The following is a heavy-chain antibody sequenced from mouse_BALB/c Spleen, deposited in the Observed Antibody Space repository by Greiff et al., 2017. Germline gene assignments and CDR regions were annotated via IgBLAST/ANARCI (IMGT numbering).Heavy chain of an antibody. V-gene: IGHV5-17*02. CDR2: ISSGSSTI. Sequence: EVKLVESGGGLVQPGGSRKLSCAASGFTFSSFGMHWVRQAPEKGLEWVAYISSGSSTIYYADTVKGRFTISRDNSKNTLFLQMTSLRSEDTAMYYCARGITTAQGWFAYWGQGTLVTVSA. D-gene: IGHD1-2*01. CDR3: ARGITTAQGWFAY. J-gene: IGHJ3*01. CDR1: GFTFSSFG.